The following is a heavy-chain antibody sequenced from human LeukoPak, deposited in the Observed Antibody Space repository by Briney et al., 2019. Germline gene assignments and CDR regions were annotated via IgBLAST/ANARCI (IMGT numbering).Heavy chain of an antibody. J-gene: IGHJ4*02. CDR1: GGSFHDHF. Sequence: SETLSVTRAVYGGSFHDHFWRWIRPPPGTGLEWIGESDHSGTTNYNPSLKSRVSISVDTSKNQFSLKVTSVTAADTAVYHCARSCPGGACPIDYWGQGTRVTVSS. CDR2: SDHSGTT. CDR3: ARSCPGGACPIDY. D-gene: IGHD2-21*02. V-gene: IGHV4-34*01.